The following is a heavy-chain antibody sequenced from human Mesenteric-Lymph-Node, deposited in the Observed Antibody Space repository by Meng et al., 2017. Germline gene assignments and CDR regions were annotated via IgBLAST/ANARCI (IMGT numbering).Heavy chain of an antibody. CDR3: ARDFGIPVTRNHCDS. CDR1: GFTFSDYY. D-gene: IGHD4-17*01. Sequence: GESLKISCAASGFTFSDYYMSWIRQAPGKGLEWVSYISSSGSTIYYADSVKGRFTISRDNAKNSLYLQMNSLRAEDTAVYYCARDFGIPVTRNHCDSWGQGTLVTVPQ. J-gene: IGHJ4*02. V-gene: IGHV3-11*01. CDR2: ISSSGSTI.